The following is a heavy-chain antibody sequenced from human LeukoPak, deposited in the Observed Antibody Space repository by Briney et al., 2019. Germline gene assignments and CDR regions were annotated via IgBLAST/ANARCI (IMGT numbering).Heavy chain of an antibody. D-gene: IGHD3-22*01. CDR3: ARSQSIKDGSGYHHGYYFDY. CDR2: IYYSWGS. V-gene: IGHV4-59*01. CDR1: GDSMTSSY. Sequence: PSETLSLTCTVSGDSMTSSYCTWLRHPPPRGLERNGYIYYSWGSNYNHYLIVQVTISVDTSKKQFSLKVTSVTAADTAVYYCARSQSIKDGSGYHHGYYFDYWGQGTLVTVSS. J-gene: IGHJ4*02.